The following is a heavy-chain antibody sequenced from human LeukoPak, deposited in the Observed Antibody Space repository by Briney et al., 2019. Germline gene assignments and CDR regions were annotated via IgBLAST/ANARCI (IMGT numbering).Heavy chain of an antibody. Sequence: SETLSLTCTVSGGSISGYYWSWIRQPPGKGLEYIGHIYYSGSTNYNPSLESRVTILADTSKNQFSLRLSSVTAVDTALYYCARRGYCSGGSCYSFDYWGQGTLVTVSS. CDR3: ARRGYCSGGSCYSFDY. CDR1: GGSISGYY. CDR2: IYYSGST. J-gene: IGHJ4*02. V-gene: IGHV4-59*08. D-gene: IGHD2-15*01.